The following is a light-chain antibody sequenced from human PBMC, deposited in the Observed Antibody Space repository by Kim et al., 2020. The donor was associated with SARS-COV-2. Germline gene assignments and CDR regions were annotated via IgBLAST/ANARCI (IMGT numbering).Light chain of an antibody. CDR2: GAS. CDR3: QQYGSSPAT. V-gene: IGKV3-20*01. Sequence: EIVLTQSPGTLSLSPGERATLSCRASQTVTSNYLAWYQQKPGQAPRLLIYGASRRATGIPDRFSGSGSGTDFTLTISRLEPEDFAVYYCQQYGSSPATFGQGTKVDIK. J-gene: IGKJ1*01. CDR1: QTVTSNY.